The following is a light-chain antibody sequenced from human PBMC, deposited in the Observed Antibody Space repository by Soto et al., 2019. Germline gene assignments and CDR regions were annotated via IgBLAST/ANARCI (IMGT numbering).Light chain of an antibody. J-gene: IGKJ4*01. Sequence: EIVLTQSPATLSLSPGERATLSCRASQSVSSYLAWYQQKPGQAPRLLIYDASNRATGIPARFSGSGSGTKFPLTNRSLEPENFGVYYCQQRSNWPLTFGGGTKVEIK. CDR3: QQRSNWPLT. CDR1: QSVSSY. V-gene: IGKV3-11*01. CDR2: DAS.